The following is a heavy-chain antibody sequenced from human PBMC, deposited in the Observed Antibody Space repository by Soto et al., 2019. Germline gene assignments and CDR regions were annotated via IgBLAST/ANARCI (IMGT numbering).Heavy chain of an antibody. D-gene: IGHD5-12*01. CDR3: AIQNEGYDYPFDC. CDR1: GFTFSSYA. J-gene: IGHJ4*02. V-gene: IGHV3-23*01. Sequence: GGSLRLSCTASGFTFSSYAKTWLRQAPGKGLEWVSTFSRSAGRTYYAGSVKGRFTISRDNSKNTLYLQMNSLRAEDTAIYYCAIQNEGYDYPFDCWGPGTLVTVSS. CDR2: FSRSAGRT.